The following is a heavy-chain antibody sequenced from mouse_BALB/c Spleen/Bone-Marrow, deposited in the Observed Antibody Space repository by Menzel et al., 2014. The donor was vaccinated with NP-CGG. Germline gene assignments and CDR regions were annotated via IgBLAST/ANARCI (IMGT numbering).Heavy chain of an antibody. CDR1: GFTLSGYN. D-gene: IGHD1-2*01. Sequence: EVQLVESGGGLVKPGGSLKLSCAASGFTLSGYNMSWVRQTPEKRMEWVATISSGGSYTYYLGSVKGRFTISRDNAENTLYLQMSSLKSEDTAMYYCTKLLRLRKYFDVWGAGTTVTVSP. J-gene: IGHJ1*01. CDR2: ISSGGSYT. V-gene: IGHV5-6-4*01. CDR3: TKLLRLRKYFDV.